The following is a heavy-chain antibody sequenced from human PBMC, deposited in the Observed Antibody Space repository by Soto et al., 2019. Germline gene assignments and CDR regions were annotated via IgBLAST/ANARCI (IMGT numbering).Heavy chain of an antibody. D-gene: IGHD3-10*01. CDR2: TRNKANSYTT. J-gene: IGHJ4*02. Sequence: GGSLRLSCAASGFTFSDHYMDWVRQAPGKGLEWVGRTRNKANSYTTEYAASVKGRFTISRDDSKNSLYLQMNSLKTEDTAVYYCARLVGYGSGSYCCYYYFDYWGQGTLVTVSS. V-gene: IGHV3-72*01. CDR1: GFTFSDHY. CDR3: ARLVGYGSGSYCCYYYFDY.